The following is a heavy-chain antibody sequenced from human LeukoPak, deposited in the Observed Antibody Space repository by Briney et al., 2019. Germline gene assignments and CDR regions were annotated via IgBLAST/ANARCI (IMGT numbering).Heavy chain of an antibody. J-gene: IGHJ2*01. CDR3: ARLLGSSGYAGDWYFDL. V-gene: IGHV4-4*07. CDR2: LYTNGTV. CDR1: GASITRYY. Sequence: SEILSLTCSVSGASITRYYWTWIRQPVGKGLEWFGRLYTNGTVNYDPSLRSRVTMSRDTSRNQLSLKLTSVTAADTAVYYCARLLGSSGYAGDWYFDLWGPGALVTVSS. D-gene: IGHD3-22*01.